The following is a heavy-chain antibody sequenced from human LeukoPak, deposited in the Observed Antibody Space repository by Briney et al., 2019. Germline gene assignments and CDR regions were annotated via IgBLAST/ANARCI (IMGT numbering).Heavy chain of an antibody. V-gene: IGHV1-2*02. D-gene: IGHD6-13*01. Sequence: GAPVKVSCKASGYTFTGQYMHWVRQAPGQGLEWMGWINPNSGGTNYAQKFQGRVTMARDTSISTAYMELSSLRSDDTAVYYCARGSGRQQLWFDPWGQGTLVTVSS. CDR3: ARGSGRQQLWFDP. CDR1: GYTFTGQY. CDR2: INPNSGGT. J-gene: IGHJ5*02.